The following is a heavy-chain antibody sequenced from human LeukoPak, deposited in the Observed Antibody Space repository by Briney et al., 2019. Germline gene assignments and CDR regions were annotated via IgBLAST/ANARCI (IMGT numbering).Heavy chain of an antibody. J-gene: IGHJ5*02. CDR1: GGSFSGYY. Sequence: SETLSLTCAVYGGSFSGYYWSWIRQPPGKGLEWIGEINHSGSTNYNPSLKSRVTISVDTSKNQFSLKLSSVTAADTAVYYCATQRVPAAIGGFDPWGQGTLVTVSS. CDR2: INHSGST. D-gene: IGHD2-2*02. CDR3: ATQRVPAAIGGFDP. V-gene: IGHV4-34*01.